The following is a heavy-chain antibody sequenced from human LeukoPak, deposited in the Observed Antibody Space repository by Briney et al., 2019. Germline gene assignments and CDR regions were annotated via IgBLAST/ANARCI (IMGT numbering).Heavy chain of an antibody. CDR3: ARVAVVVPAARNPNDAFDI. CDR2: IYYSGST. CDR1: GGSISSYY. D-gene: IGHD2-2*01. Sequence: SETLSLTCTVSGGSISSYYWSWIRQPPGKGLEWIGYIYYSGSTNYNPSLKSRVTISVDTSKNQFSLKLSSVTAADTAVYYCARVAVVVPAARNPNDAFDIWGQGTMVTVSS. V-gene: IGHV4-59*01. J-gene: IGHJ3*02.